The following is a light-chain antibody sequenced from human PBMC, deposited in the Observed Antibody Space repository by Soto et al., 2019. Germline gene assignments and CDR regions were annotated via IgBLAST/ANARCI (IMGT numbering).Light chain of an antibody. V-gene: IGLV2-14*01. CDR3: SSYARSSSLVV. CDR2: EVS. CDR1: SSDIGYYNY. Sequence: QSALTQPASVSGSPGQWITISCTGTSSDIGYYNYVSWYRQDPGKAPKLILYEVSNRPSGGSNRFSGSKSGNTASLTISGLQAEDEADYYCSSYARSSSLVVFGGGTKVTVL. J-gene: IGLJ3*02.